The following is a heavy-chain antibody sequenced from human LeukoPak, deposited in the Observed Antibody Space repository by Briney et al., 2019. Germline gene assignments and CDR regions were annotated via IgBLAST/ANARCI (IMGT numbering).Heavy chain of an antibody. CDR1: GGSISSYY. D-gene: IGHD4-17*01. Sequence: PSETLSLTCTVSGGSISSYYWSWIRQPPGKGLEWIGYIYYSGSTNYNPSLKSRVTISVDTSKNQFSLKLSSVTAADTAVYYCARDRSDYGDYGGYYYYGMDVWSQGTTVTVSS. CDR3: ARDRSDYGDYGGYYYYGMDV. V-gene: IGHV4-59*01. J-gene: IGHJ6*02. CDR2: IYYSGST.